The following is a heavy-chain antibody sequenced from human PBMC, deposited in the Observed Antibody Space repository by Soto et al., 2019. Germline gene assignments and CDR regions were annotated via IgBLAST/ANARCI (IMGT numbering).Heavy chain of an antibody. CDR1: GFTFSSYA. D-gene: IGHD3-16*02. V-gene: IGHV3-23*01. CDR3: AKDHGDVITFGGVIINPFDS. Sequence: PGGSLRLSCAASGFTFSSYAMNWVRQSPGKGLEWVSLISATGVTTYYADSVKGRFTISRDNSKNTLFLQMNSLSAEDTAVYYCAKDHGDVITFGGVIINPFDSWGQGALVTVSS. J-gene: IGHJ4*02. CDR2: ISATGVTT.